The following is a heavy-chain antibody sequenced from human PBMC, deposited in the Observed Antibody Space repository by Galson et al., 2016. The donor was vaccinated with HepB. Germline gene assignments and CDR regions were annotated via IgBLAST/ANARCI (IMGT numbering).Heavy chain of an antibody. CDR1: GFTFSRYW. Sequence: SLRLSCAASGFTFSRYWMHWVRQAPGKGLVWVSRINSDGSSISYVDSVKGRFTISRDNAKNTLYLQMNSLRAEDTAVYYYATRGGGNPLFGYWSQGTLVTVSS. CDR2: INSDGSSI. D-gene: IGHD4-23*01. J-gene: IGHJ4*02. CDR3: ATRGGGNPLFGY. V-gene: IGHV3-74*01.